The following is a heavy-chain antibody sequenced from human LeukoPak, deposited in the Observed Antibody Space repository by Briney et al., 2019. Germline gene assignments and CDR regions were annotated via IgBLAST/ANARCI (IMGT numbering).Heavy chain of an antibody. CDR2: ISSNGGST. J-gene: IGHJ5*02. V-gene: IGHV3-64*01. CDR1: GFTLSSYA. CDR3: VRGSSTICHANWLEP. D-gene: IGHD2-2*01. Sequence: PGGSLRLSCAASGFTLSSYAIRWVRQAPGKGLEYVSGISSNGGSTYYANSVKGRFIISRDNSKNTLYLQMGSLRAEDMAVYYCVRGSSTICHANWLEPWGQGTLVTVSS.